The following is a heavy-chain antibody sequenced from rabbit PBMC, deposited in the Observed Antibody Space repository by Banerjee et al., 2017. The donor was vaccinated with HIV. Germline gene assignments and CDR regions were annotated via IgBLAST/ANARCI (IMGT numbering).Heavy chain of an antibody. Sequence: QEQLEESGGDLVKPEGSLTLTCTASGFSFSNKCVMSWVRQAPGKGLEWIACIYTTSGFTYYASWAKGRFTISKTSSTTVTLQMTSLTAADTATYFCARGSTYYYYFALWGPGTLVTVS. J-gene: IGHJ4*01. CDR1: GFSFSNKCV. CDR3: ARGSTYYYYFAL. CDR2: IYTTSGFT. D-gene: IGHD8-1*01. V-gene: IGHV1S45*01.